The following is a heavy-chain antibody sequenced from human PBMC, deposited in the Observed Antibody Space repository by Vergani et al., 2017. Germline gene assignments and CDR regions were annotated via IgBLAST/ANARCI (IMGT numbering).Heavy chain of an antibody. Sequence: EVQLLESGGGLVQPGGSLRLSCAASGFTFSSYAMSWVRQAPGKGREGVSAISGSGGSTYYADSVKGRFTISRDNSKNTLYLQMNSLRAEDTAVYYCAKTKRDFDWPRGLDYWGQGTLVTVSS. CDR1: GFTFSSYA. CDR3: AKTKRDFDWPRGLDY. D-gene: IGHD3-9*01. J-gene: IGHJ4*02. V-gene: IGHV3-23*01. CDR2: ISGSGGST.